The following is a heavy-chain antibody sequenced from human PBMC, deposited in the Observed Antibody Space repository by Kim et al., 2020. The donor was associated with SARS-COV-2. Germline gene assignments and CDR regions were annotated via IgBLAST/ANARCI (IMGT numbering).Heavy chain of an antibody. CDR1: GGSFSGYY. D-gene: IGHD2-2*01. Sequence: SETLSLTCAVYGGSFSGYYWSWIRQPPGKGLEWIGEINHSGSTNYNPSLKSRVTISVDTSKNQFSLKLSSVTAADTAVYYCARVVVVPAATTGGRPEGGGEFDYWGQGTLVTVSS. V-gene: IGHV4-34*01. CDR2: INHSGST. CDR3: ARVVVVPAATTGGRPEGGGEFDY. J-gene: IGHJ4*02.